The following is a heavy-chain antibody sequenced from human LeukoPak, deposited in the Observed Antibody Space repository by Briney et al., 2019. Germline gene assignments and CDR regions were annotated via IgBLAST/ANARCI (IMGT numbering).Heavy chain of an antibody. CDR2: ISAYNGNT. CDR3: ARERGEEDIVVVPAATLWYHNNNWFDP. D-gene: IGHD2-2*01. Sequence: ASVKVSCKASGYTFTSYGISWVRQAPGQGLEWMGWISAYNGNTNYAQKLQGRVTMTTDTSTSTAYMELRSLRSDDTAVYYCARERGEEDIVVVPAATLWYHNNNWFDPWGQGTLVTVSS. V-gene: IGHV1-18*01. CDR1: GYTFTSYG. J-gene: IGHJ5*02.